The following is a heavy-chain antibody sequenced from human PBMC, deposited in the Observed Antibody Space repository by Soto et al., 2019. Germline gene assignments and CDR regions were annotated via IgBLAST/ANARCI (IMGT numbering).Heavy chain of an antibody. Sequence: GGSLRLSCAASGFSVSESYMSWVRQAPGKGLEWVSVIYSGGTTYYADSVKGRFTISRDNSKNTLYLQMNSLRAEDTGGYYCARVTPWTGVEYYSAYWGQGT. V-gene: IGHV3-66*01. J-gene: IGHJ4*02. CDR3: ARVTPWTGVEYYSAY. CDR1: GFSVSESY. D-gene: IGHD2-8*01. CDR2: IYSGGTT.